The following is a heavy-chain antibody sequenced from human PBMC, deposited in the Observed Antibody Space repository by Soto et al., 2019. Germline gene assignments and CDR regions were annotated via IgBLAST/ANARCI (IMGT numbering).Heavy chain of an antibody. V-gene: IGHV3-9*01. Sequence: EVQLVESGGGLVQPGRSLRLSCAGSGFTFDDYAMHWVRQAPGKGLEWVSGISWNSGSIGYADSVKGRFTISRDNAKNSLYLQMNSLRAEDTALYYCAKDRAVAGTVDYWGQGTLVTVSS. J-gene: IGHJ4*02. CDR3: AKDRAVAGTVDY. CDR2: ISWNSGSI. D-gene: IGHD6-19*01. CDR1: GFTFDDYA.